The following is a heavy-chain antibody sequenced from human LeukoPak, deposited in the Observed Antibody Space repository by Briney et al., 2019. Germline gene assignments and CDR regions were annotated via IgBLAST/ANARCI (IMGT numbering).Heavy chain of an antibody. J-gene: IGHJ6*02. CDR3: ARGKVTTPPYYYGLDV. Sequence: GDSVKVSCKASGYTFTSYGITWVQQAPGQGLEWMAWINTYNGKTNYAQKVQDRVTLATDTSTRTADMELRTLTSDDTAVYYCARGKVTTPPYYYGLDVWGQGTTVIVSS. CDR1: GYTFTSYG. CDR2: INTYNGKT. V-gene: IGHV1-18*01. D-gene: IGHD2-21*02.